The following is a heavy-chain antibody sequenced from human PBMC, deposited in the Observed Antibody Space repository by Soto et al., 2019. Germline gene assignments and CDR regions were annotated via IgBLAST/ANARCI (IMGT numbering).Heavy chain of an antibody. D-gene: IGHD2-15*01. V-gene: IGHV1-69*13. J-gene: IGHJ3*02. CDR2: IIPIFGTA. Sequence: SVKVSCKASGGTFSSYAISWVRQAPGQGLEWMGGIIPIFGTANYAQKFQGRVTITADESTSTAYMELSSLRSEDTAVYYCARVAGGSLYAFDIWGQTTMVTVSS. CDR1: GGTFSSYA. CDR3: ARVAGGSLYAFDI.